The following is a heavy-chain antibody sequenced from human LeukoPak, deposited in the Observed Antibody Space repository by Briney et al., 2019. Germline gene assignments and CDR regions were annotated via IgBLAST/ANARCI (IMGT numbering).Heavy chain of an antibody. Sequence: PGGSLRLSCAASGFTFSSYWMSWVRQAPGKGLECVADMKQDGSEKYYVDSVKGRFTISRDNAKNSLYLQMNSLRVEDTAVYYCARGKSGSYGTKGYWGQGTLVTVSS. D-gene: IGHD1-26*01. CDR1: GFTFSSYW. CDR3: ARGKSGSYGTKGY. CDR2: MKQDGSEK. V-gene: IGHV3-7*04. J-gene: IGHJ4*02.